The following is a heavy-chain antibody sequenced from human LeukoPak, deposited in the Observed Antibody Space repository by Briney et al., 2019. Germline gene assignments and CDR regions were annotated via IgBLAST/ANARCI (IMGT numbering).Heavy chain of an antibody. V-gene: IGHV3-74*01. J-gene: IGHJ3*02. D-gene: IGHD3-3*01. CDR2: INTDASNT. Sequence: GGSLRLSCAASGFTFSRFWMHWVRQAPGKGLVWVSRINTDASNTIYADSVKGRFTISRDNAKNTLYLQMNSLRAEDTAVYYCARGVWRDYYAFDIWGQGTMVTVSS. CDR3: ARGVWRDYYAFDI. CDR1: GFTFSRFW.